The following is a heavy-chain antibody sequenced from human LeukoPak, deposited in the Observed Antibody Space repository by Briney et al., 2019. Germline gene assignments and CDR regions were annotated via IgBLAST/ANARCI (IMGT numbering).Heavy chain of an antibody. Sequence: SETLSLTCTVSGGSISSYYWSWVRQPPGKGLEWVGYIYYSGSTNYNASLTSRVTISVDTSNHQFSLTLSSVTAADTAVYYCARVRRSSPLLDGKRNWFDPWGQGTLVSVSS. CDR2: IYYSGST. V-gene: IGHV4-59*01. D-gene: IGHD1-26*01. CDR3: ARVRRSSPLLDGKRNWFDP. CDR1: GGSISSYY. J-gene: IGHJ5*02.